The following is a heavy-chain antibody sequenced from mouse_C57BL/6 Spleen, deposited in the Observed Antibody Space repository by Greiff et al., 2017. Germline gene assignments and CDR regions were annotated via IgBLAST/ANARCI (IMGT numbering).Heavy chain of an antibody. J-gene: IGHJ2*01. CDR3: ASGYSNPYYFDY. V-gene: IGHV5-17*01. Sequence: EVMLVESGGGLVKPGGSLKLSCAASGFTFSDYGMHWVRQAPEKGLEWVAYISSGSSTIYYADTVKGRFTISRDNAKNTLFLQMTSLRSEDTAMYYCASGYSNPYYFDYWGQGTTRTVSS. CDR2: ISSGSSTI. CDR1: GFTFSDYG. D-gene: IGHD2-5*01.